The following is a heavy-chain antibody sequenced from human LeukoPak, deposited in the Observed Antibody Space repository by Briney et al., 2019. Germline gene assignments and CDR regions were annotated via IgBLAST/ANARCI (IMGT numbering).Heavy chain of an antibody. CDR1: NASIISSSYY. J-gene: IGHJ4*02. V-gene: IGHV4-39*01. CDR3: ARQKILDDNYDSSGYYVDQ. CDR2: IYYRGRT. Sequence: PSETLSLTCSVSNASIISSSYYWGWLRQPPGKGLEWIGSIYYRGRTYYNPSLKIRVTISADTAKNQSSLNLNSVTASDTAVYYCARQKILDDNYDSSGYYVDQWGQGSLVTVSS. D-gene: IGHD3-22*01.